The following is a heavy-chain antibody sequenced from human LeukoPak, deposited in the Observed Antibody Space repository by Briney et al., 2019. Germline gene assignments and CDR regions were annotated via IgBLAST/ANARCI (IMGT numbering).Heavy chain of an antibody. CDR2: IYYSGST. CDR3: ARIRQHETSFWSGYEMALVFDY. Sequence: PSETLSLTCTVCGGSISSYYWSWIRQPPGKGLEWIGYIYYSGSTNYNPSLKSRVTISVDTSKNQFSLKLSSVTAADTAVYYCARIRQHETSFWSGYEMALVFDYWGQGTLVTVSS. J-gene: IGHJ4*02. D-gene: IGHD3-3*01. CDR1: GGSISSYY. V-gene: IGHV4-59*01.